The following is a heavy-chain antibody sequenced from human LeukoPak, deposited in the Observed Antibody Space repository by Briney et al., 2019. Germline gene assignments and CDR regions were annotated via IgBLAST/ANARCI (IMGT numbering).Heavy chain of an antibody. J-gene: IGHJ6*03. Sequence: SETLSLTCTVSGGSISSYYWSWIRQPPGKGLEWIGYIYYSGSTNYNPPLKSRVTISVDTSKNQFSLKLSSVTAADTAVYYCASGPNYYYYYMDVWGKGTTVTVSS. CDR1: GGSISSYY. V-gene: IGHV4-59*01. CDR3: ASGPNYYYYYMDV. CDR2: IYYSGST.